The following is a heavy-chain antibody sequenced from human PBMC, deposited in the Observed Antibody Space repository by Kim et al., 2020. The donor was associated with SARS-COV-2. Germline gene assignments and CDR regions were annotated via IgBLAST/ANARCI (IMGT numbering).Heavy chain of an antibody. CDR2: TT. CDR3: ARHGYDSGDY. V-gene: IGHV4-39*01. J-gene: IGHJ4*02. Sequence: TTYYNPSLKSRVTISVDTSKNQFSLKLSSVTAADTAVYYCARHGYDSGDYWGQGTLVTVSS. D-gene: IGHD3-22*01.